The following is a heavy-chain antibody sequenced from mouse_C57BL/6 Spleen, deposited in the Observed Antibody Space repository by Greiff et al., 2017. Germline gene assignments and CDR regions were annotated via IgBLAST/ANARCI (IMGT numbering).Heavy chain of an antibody. CDR1: GYAFSSYW. CDR3: ARSPYYDYDAMDY. Sequence: VQLQQSGAELVKPGASVKISCKASGYAFSSYWMNWVKQRPGKGLEWIGQIYPGDGDTNYNGKFKGKATLTADKSSSTAYMQLSSLTSEDSAVYFCARSPYYDYDAMDYWGQGTSVTVSS. D-gene: IGHD1-1*02. V-gene: IGHV1-80*01. J-gene: IGHJ4*01. CDR2: IYPGDGDT.